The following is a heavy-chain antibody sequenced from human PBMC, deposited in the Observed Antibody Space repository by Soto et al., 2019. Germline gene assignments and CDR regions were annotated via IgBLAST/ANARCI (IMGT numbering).Heavy chain of an antibody. CDR1: GGSISRSSYY. CDR2: IYYSGST. Sequence: KPSETLSLTCTVSGGSISRSSYYWGWIRQPPGKGLEWIGGIYYSGSTYYNPSLKSRVTVSVDTSKNQFSLRLGSVTAAYTAVYYCARSVRDIVVVPSQNWFDPWGQGTLVTVSS. V-gene: IGHV4-39*01. D-gene: IGHD2-2*01. CDR3: ARSVRDIVVVPSQNWFDP. J-gene: IGHJ5*02.